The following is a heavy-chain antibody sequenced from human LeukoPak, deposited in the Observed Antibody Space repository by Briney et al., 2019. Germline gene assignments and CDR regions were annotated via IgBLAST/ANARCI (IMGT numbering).Heavy chain of an antibody. D-gene: IGHD1-26*01. CDR3: ARGSPRWELPTHFDY. V-gene: IGHV1-69*13. Sequence: SVKVSCKASGGTFSSYAISWVRQAPGQGLEWMGGIIPIFGTANYAQKFQGRVTITADESTSTAYMELSSLRSEDTAVYYCARGSPRWELPTHFDYRGQGTLVTVSS. J-gene: IGHJ4*02. CDR1: GGTFSSYA. CDR2: IIPIFGTA.